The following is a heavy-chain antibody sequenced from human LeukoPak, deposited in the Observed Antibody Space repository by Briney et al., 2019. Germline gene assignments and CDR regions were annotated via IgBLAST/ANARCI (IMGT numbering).Heavy chain of an antibody. CDR1: GYSISSGYY. J-gene: IGHJ5*02. V-gene: IGHV4-38-2*02. D-gene: IGHD6-13*01. CDR3: ARDSSSWYGNWFDP. CDR2: SGST. Sequence: PSETLSLTCTVSGYSISSGYYWGWIRQPPGKGLEWIGSGSTYYNPSLKSRVTISVDTSKNQFSLKLSSVTAAGTAVYFCARDSSSWYGNWFDPWGQGTLVTVSS.